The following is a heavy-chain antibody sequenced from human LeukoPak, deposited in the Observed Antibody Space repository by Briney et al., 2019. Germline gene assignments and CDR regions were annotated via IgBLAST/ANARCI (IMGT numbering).Heavy chain of an antibody. V-gene: IGHV1-2*06. CDR1: GYTFTSYY. Sequence: PGASVKVSCKASGYTFTSYYMHWVRQAPGQGLEWMGRINPNSGGTNYAQKFQGRVTMTRDTSISTAYMELSRLTSDDTAVYYCAREENCSGGSCYYYWGQGTLVTVSS. CDR3: AREENCSGGSCYYY. J-gene: IGHJ4*02. CDR2: INPNSGGT. D-gene: IGHD2-15*01.